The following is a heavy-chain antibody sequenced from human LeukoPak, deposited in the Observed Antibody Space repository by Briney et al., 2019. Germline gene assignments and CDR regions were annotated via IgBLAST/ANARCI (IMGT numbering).Heavy chain of an antibody. D-gene: IGHD3-10*01. CDR1: GFTVSSNY. J-gene: IGHJ4*02. Sequence: GGSLRLSCAASGFTVSSNYMSWVRRAPGKGLEWVSVISADSATTFYADSVKGRFTISRDNAKNTVFLQMSSLRAEDTALYYCARKSASGNYPLDYWGQGTLVTVSS. V-gene: IGHV3-53*01. CDR2: ISADSATT. CDR3: ARKSASGNYPLDY.